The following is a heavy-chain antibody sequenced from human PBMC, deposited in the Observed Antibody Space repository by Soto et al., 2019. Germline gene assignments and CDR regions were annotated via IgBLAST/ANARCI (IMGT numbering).Heavy chain of an antibody. CDR1: GGTISSWY. CDR2: IYYSGST. Sequence: SETLSLTCTVSGGTISSWYWSWIRQPPGKGLEWIGYIYYSGSTNCNPSLKCRVTILVDTSKNQFSLKLSSVTAADTAVYYCARRYGSAIDYWGQGTLVTVSS. CDR3: ARRYGSAIDY. J-gene: IGHJ4*02. V-gene: IGHV4-59*08. D-gene: IGHD1-26*01.